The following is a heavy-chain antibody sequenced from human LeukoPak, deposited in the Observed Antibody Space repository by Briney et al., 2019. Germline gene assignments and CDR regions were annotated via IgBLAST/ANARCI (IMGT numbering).Heavy chain of an antibody. CDR1: GYSISSGYY. CDR3: ASLIAPIYCSSTSCHTGHAFDI. V-gene: IGHV4-38-2*01. CDR2: IYHSGST. Sequence: SETLSLTGAVSGYSISSGYYWGWIRQPPGKGLEWIGSIYHSGSTYYNPSLKSRVTISVDTSKNQFSLKLSSVTAADTDVYYCASLIAPIYCSSTSCHTGHAFDIWGQGTMVTVCS. J-gene: IGHJ3*02. D-gene: IGHD2-2*02.